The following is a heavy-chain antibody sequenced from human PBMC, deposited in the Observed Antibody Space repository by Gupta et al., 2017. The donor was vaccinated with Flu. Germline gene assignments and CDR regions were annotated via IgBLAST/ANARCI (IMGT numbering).Heavy chain of an antibody. CDR2: ISAYNGNT. CDR3: ARDPGEDCTNGVCYTSSPYYYGMDV. J-gene: IGHJ6*02. V-gene: IGHV1-18*01. CDR1: GYTFTSYG. D-gene: IGHD2-8*01. Sequence: QVQLVQSGAEVKKPGASVKVSCKASGYTFTSYGISWVRQAPGQGLEWMGWISAYNGNTNYAQKLQGRVTMTTDTSTSTAYMELRSLRSDDTAVYYCARDPGEDCTNGVCYTSSPYYYGMDVWGQGTTVTVSS.